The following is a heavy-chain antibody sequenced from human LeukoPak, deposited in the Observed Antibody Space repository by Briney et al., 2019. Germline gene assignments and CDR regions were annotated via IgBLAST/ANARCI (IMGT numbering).Heavy chain of an antibody. Sequence: GGSLRLSCAASGFTFSTYSMNWVRQAPGKGLEWVSSISSGSDHIYYADSVKGRFTISRDNAKNSLYLQMDSLRTEDTAVFFCARNDYASSSGYDFWGQGTLVTVSS. D-gene: IGHD6-6*01. CDR2: ISSGSDHI. CDR1: GFTFSTYS. J-gene: IGHJ4*02. CDR3: ARNDYASSSGYDF. V-gene: IGHV3-21*01.